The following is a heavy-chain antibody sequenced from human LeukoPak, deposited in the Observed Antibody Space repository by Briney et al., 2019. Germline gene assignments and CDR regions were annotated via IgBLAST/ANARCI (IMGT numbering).Heavy chain of an antibody. V-gene: IGHV3-43D*04. J-gene: IGHJ4*02. D-gene: IGHD5-12*01. Sequence: PGGSLRLSCAASGFTFDDYAMHWVRQAPGKGLEWVSLISWDGGSTYYADSVKGRFTISRDNSKNSLYLQMNSLRAEDTALYYCAKGYSGYDYSKGGIDFDYWGQGTLVTVSS. CDR2: ISWDGGST. CDR3: AKGYSGYDYSKGGIDFDY. CDR1: GFTFDDYA.